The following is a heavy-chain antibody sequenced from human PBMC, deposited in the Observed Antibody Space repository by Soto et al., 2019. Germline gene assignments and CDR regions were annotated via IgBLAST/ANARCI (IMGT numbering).Heavy chain of an antibody. CDR3: AHKSYYGSGSFDY. CDR1: GFSLSTRVG. D-gene: IGHD3-10*01. CDR2: IYWDDDK. Sequence: QITLKESGPPLVKPTQTLTLTCTFSGFSLSTRVGMGWVRQPPGKALECLALIYWDDDKRYSSSLKSRLTITKDTPKNQVVLIMTNMDPVDTATYSCAHKSYYGSGSFDYWGQGILVTVAS. V-gene: IGHV2-5*02. J-gene: IGHJ4*02.